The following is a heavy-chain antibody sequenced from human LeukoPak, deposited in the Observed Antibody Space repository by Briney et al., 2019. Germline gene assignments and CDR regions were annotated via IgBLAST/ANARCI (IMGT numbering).Heavy chain of an antibody. CDR3: ARDPYNSNWNDAFDI. CDR2: TYYRSKWYN. D-gene: IGHD2/OR15-2a*01. V-gene: IGHV6-1*01. J-gene: IGHJ3*02. Sequence: SQTLSLTCVISGDSVSNNIIVWSWIRQSPSRGLEWLGRTYYRSKWYNDYAVSVKSRISITADTSKNQFSLELKSVTPEDTAVYYCARDPYNSNWNDAFDIWGQGTMVTVPS. CDR1: GDSVSNNIIV.